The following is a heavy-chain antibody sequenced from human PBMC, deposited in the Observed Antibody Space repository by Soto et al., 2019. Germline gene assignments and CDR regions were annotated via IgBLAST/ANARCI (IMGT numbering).Heavy chain of an antibody. J-gene: IGHJ3*02. CDR2: MNPNSGNT. CDR1: GYTFTSYD. CDR3: ARQNTAMVDHDAFDI. Sequence: ASVKVSCKASGYTFTSYDINWVRQATGQGLEWMGWMNPNSGNTGYAQKFQGRVTMTRNTSISTAYMKLSSLRSEDTAVYYCARQNTAMVDHDAFDIWGQGTMVTVSS. V-gene: IGHV1-8*01. D-gene: IGHD5-18*01.